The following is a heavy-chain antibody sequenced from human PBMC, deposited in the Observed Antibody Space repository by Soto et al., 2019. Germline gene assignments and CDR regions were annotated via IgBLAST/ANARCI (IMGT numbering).Heavy chain of an antibody. D-gene: IGHD4-17*01. Sequence: QVQLVQSGAEVKKPGSSVKVSCKASGGTFSSYTISWVRQAPGQGLEWMGRIIPILGIANYARKFQGRVTITADKSTSTAYMELSSLRSEDTAGYYCAIASSHYGDYYYMDVWGKGTTVTVSS. CDR3: AIASSHYGDYYYMDV. V-gene: IGHV1-69*02. CDR2: IIPILGIA. CDR1: GGTFSSYT. J-gene: IGHJ6*03.